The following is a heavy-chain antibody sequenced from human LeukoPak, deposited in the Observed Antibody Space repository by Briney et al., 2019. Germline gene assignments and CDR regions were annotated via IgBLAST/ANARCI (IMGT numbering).Heavy chain of an antibody. Sequence: SETLSLTCTVSGGSISSGGYYWSWIRQHPGKGLEWIGYIYYSGSTNYNPSLKSRVTISVDTSKNQFSLKLSSVTAADTAVYYCARRVRFFGFDYWGQGTLVTVSS. CDR3: ARRVRFFGFDY. V-gene: IGHV4-61*08. CDR1: GGSISSGGYY. D-gene: IGHD3-3*01. CDR2: IYYSGST. J-gene: IGHJ4*02.